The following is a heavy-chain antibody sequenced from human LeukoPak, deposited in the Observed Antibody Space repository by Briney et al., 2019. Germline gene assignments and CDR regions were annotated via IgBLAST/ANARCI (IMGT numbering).Heavy chain of an antibody. Sequence: PGRSLRLSCAASGFTFSSYAMHWVCQAPGKGLEWVALISYDKSNKYYADSVKGRFTISRDNSKNTLFVQMNSLRTEDTAVYYCARSGVQWQWLLAYDAFGIWGQGTMVTVSS. CDR1: GFTFSSYA. V-gene: IGHV3-30-3*01. CDR3: ARSGVQWQWLLAYDAFGI. D-gene: IGHD6-19*01. CDR2: ISYDKSNK. J-gene: IGHJ3*02.